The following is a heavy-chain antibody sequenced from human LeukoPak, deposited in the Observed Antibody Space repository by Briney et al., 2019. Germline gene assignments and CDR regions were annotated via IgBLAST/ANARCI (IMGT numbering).Heavy chain of an antibody. CDR2: ISYDGSNK. V-gene: IGHV3-30*18. Sequence: GGSLRLSCAASGFTFSSYGMHWVRQAPGKGLEWVAVISYDGSNKYYADSVKGRFTISRDNSKNTLSLQMNSLRAEDTAVYYCAKPLRGLNSWYYFDYWGQGTLVTVSS. CDR3: AKPLRGLNSWYYFDY. CDR1: GFTFSSYG. J-gene: IGHJ4*02. D-gene: IGHD1/OR15-1a*01.